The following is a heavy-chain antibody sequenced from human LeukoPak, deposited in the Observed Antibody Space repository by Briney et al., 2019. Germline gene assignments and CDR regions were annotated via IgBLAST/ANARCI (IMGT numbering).Heavy chain of an antibody. CDR2: IYYSGST. D-gene: IGHD3-9*01. Sequence: SETLSLTCTVSGGSISSGDYYWSWIRQPPGKGLEWIGYIYYSGSTYYNPSLKSRVTISVDTSKNQFSLKLSSVTAADTAVYYCARGGILTGYYKPPPGYWGQGTLVTVSS. J-gene: IGHJ4*02. V-gene: IGHV4-30-4*01. CDR3: ARGGILTGYYKPPPGY. CDR1: GGSISSGDYY.